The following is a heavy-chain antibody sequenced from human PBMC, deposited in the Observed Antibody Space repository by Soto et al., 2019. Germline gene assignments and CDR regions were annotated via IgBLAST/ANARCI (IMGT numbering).Heavy chain of an antibody. CDR2: IYYSGNT. Sequence: SETLSLTCTVSGGSISTYYWSWIRQPPGKGLEWIGYIYYSGNTNYNPSLKSRVSISVDTSKNQVSLKLSSVTAADTAVYYCARDRLANWFDPWGQGTLVTVSS. D-gene: IGHD3-9*01. V-gene: IGHV4-59*01. CDR1: GGSISTYY. J-gene: IGHJ5*02. CDR3: ARDRLANWFDP.